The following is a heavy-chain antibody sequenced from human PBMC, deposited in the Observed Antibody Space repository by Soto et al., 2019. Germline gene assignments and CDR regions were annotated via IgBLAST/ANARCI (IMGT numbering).Heavy chain of an antibody. V-gene: IGHV3-23*01. D-gene: IGHD3-22*01. CDR3: AKARPSGGYYYVEAFDV. Sequence: YLRLSCSASAFTFSNYAMSWVRQSPGKGLEWVSGVSSTGTSPYYGGSVQGRFTISRDNSKNMFYLQMKSLRAEDTAIYYCAKARPSGGYYYVEAFDVWGQGTMVTVSS. J-gene: IGHJ3*01. CDR2: VSSTGTSP. CDR1: AFTFSNYA.